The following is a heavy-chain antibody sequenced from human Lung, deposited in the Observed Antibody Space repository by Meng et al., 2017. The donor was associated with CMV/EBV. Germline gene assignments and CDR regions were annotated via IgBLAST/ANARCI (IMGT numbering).Heavy chain of an antibody. CDR1: GGSISSGDYY. CDR2: IYYTGST. J-gene: IGHJ4*02. D-gene: IGHD2-15*01. V-gene: IGHV4-30-4*01. Sequence: QLTEADPGMVKPPQTLSLTCTVSGGSISSGDYYWSWIRQPPGKGLEWIGYIYYTGSTYYNPSLKSRVIISVDTSKNQFSLKLNSVTAADTAVYYCARVGGCSGGGCYHRLFDYWGQGTLVTVSS. CDR3: ARVGGCSGGGCYHRLFDY.